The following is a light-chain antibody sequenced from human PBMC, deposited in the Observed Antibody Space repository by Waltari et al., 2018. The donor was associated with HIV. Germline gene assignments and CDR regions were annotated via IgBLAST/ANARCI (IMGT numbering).Light chain of an antibody. CDR3: TSYAGINPVA. V-gene: IGLV2-8*01. CDR1: SSAVGRYDY. Sequence: QSALPQPPSASGSPGQSVTLSCPGTSSAVGRYDYVSWYQQHPGQAPKHLIYEVNKRPSGVPDRFSGSKSGNTASLTVSGLQAEDEAEYSCTSYAGINPVAFGGGTKLTVL. J-gene: IGLJ2*01. CDR2: EVN.